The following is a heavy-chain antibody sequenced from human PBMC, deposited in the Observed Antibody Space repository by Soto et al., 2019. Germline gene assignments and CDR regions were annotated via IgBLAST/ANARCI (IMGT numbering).Heavy chain of an antibody. CDR1: GGTFSSYT. J-gene: IGHJ4*02. CDR3: ASRYYYGSGRYYTNTKRNFDY. V-gene: IGHV1-69*02. D-gene: IGHD3-10*01. CDR2: IIPILGIA. Sequence: AASVKVSCKASGGTFSSYTISWVRQAPGQGLEWMGRIIPILGIANYAQKFQGRVTITADKSTSTAYMELSSLRSEDTAVYYCASRYYYGSGRYYTNTKRNFDYWGQGTLVTVSS.